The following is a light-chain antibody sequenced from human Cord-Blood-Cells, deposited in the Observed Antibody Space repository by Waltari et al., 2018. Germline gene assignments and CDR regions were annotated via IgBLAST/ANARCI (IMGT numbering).Light chain of an antibody. CDR3: CSYAGSYTWV. Sequence: QSALTQPRSVSGSPGQSVTISCTGTSSDVGGYNYVSWYQQHPGKAPELMIYDVSKRPSGGPDRCSGCKSGNTASLTISGLQAEDEADDYCCSYAGSYTWVFGGGTKLTVL. J-gene: IGLJ3*02. CDR2: DVS. CDR1: SSDVGGYNY. V-gene: IGLV2-11*01.